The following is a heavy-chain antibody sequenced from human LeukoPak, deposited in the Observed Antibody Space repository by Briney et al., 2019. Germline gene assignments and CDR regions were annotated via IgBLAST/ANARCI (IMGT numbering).Heavy chain of an antibody. Sequence: PGGSLRLSCGASGFIFNSYEMNWVRQAPGKGLEWVAFISFSGNSIYYADSVKGRFTISRDNSKNTLYLQMNSLRAEDTAVYYCAKDWVGDYYYYYMDVWGKGTTVTISS. V-gene: IGHV3-48*03. J-gene: IGHJ6*03. CDR1: GFIFNSYE. D-gene: IGHD3-16*01. CDR3: AKDWVGDYYYYYMDV. CDR2: ISFSGNSI.